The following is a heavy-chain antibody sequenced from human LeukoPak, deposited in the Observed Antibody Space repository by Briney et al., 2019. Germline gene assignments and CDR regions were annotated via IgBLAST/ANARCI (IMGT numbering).Heavy chain of an antibody. V-gene: IGHV1-69*13. CDR1: GGTFSSYA. D-gene: IGHD1-7*01. Sequence: SVKASCKASGGTFSSYAISWVRQAPGQGLEWMGGMIPIFGTANYAQKFQGRVTITADESTSTAYMELSSLRSEDTAVYYCARGVLTGTTLSGYYYYMDVWGKGTTVTVSS. CDR3: ARGVLTGTTLSGYYYYMDV. J-gene: IGHJ6*03. CDR2: MIPIFGTA.